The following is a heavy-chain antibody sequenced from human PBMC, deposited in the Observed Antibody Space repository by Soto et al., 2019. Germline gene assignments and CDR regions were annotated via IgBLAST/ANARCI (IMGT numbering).Heavy chain of an antibody. J-gene: IGHJ6*02. CDR3: VVISVIRPLSTAPYYYYGMDV. Sequence: GASVRVSCKASGYTSTSYYMHWVRQAPGQGIEWKGIINPSGGSTSYAQKFQGRVTMTRDTSTSTVYMELSSLRSEDTAVYYCVVISVIRPLSTAPYYYYGMDVWGQGSTVTVSS. D-gene: IGHD3-16*02. CDR1: GYTSTSYY. V-gene: IGHV1-46*01. CDR2: INPSGGST.